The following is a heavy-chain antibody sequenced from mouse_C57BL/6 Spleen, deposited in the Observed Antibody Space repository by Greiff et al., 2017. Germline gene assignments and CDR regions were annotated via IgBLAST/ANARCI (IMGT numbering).Heavy chain of an antibody. D-gene: IGHD2-5*01. CDR2: IHPNSGST. V-gene: IGHV1-64*01. CDR1: GYTFTSYW. J-gene: IGHJ4*01. Sequence: VQLQQPGAELVKPGASVKLSCKASGYTFTSYWMHWVKQRPGQGLEWIGMIHPNSGSTNYNEKFKSKATLTVDKSSSTAYMQLSSLTSEDSAVYYCARDYSNRYYAMDYWGQGTSVTVSS. CDR3: ARDYSNRYYAMDY.